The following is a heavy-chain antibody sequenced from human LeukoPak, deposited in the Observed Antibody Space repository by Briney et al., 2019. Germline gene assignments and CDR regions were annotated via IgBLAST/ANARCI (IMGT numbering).Heavy chain of an antibody. Sequence: SETLSLTCTVSGGSISSYYWSWIRQPPGKGLEWIGYIYYSGSTNYNPSLKSRVTISVDTSKNQFSLKLSSVTAADTAVYYCAREGLEMGSSGTGFDYWGQGTLVTVSS. J-gene: IGHJ4*02. V-gene: IGHV4-59*01. CDR3: AREGLEMGSSGTGFDY. D-gene: IGHD6-19*01. CDR2: IYYSGST. CDR1: GGSISSYY.